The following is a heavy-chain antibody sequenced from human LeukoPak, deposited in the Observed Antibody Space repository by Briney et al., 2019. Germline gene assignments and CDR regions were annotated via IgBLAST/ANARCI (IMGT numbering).Heavy chain of an antibody. CDR3: ARASYYYDSSGYDY. D-gene: IGHD3-22*01. CDR2: IIPILGIA. V-gene: IGHV1-69*04. Sequence: SVKVSCKASGGTFSSYAISWVRQAPGQGLEWMGRIIPILGIANYAQKFQGRVTITADKSTSTAYMELSSLRSEDMAVYYCARASYYYDSSGYDYWGQGTLVTVSS. CDR1: GGTFSSYA. J-gene: IGHJ4*02.